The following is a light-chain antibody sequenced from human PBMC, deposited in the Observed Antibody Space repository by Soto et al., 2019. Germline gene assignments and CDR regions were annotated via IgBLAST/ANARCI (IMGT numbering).Light chain of an antibody. CDR1: ISNIRSNT. CDR3: AAWDDYLNGYV. J-gene: IGLJ1*01. CDR2: INS. Sequence: QPLLTHPPSASGTPGHRFTISCSGSISNIRSNTFNWYQHLPGMAPKLLIYINSQRPSGFPDRCSGSKSATSSSLAISGLQSEDEADYYCAAWDDYLNGYVFATGTKVIV. V-gene: IGLV1-44*01.